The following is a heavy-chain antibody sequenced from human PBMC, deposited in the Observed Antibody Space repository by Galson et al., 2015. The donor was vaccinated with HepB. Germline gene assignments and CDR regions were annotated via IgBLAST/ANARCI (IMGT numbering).Heavy chain of an antibody. D-gene: IGHD6-13*01. Sequence: SVKVSCKASGYTFTSYAMNWVRQAPGQGLEWMGWINTNTGNPTYAQGFTGRFVFSLDTSVSTAYLQISSLKAEDTAVYYCARGRFWEQLPNDAFDIWGQGTMVTVSS. V-gene: IGHV7-4-1*02. CDR1: GYTFTSYA. CDR3: ARGRFWEQLPNDAFDI. CDR2: INTNTGNP. J-gene: IGHJ3*02.